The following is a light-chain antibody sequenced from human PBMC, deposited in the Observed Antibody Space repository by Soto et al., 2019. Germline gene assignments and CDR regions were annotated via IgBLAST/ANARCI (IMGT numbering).Light chain of an antibody. J-gene: IGKJ2*01. Sequence: DIQMTQPPSSRSASVGDRVTIPSRASQTTNNYLNWYQLKPGKAPKLLIYAASTLQTGVPSRFTGSGSGTDFTLTIISLQPEDYATYFCQQSYSMPYAFGPGTKVDI. CDR1: QTTNNY. V-gene: IGKV1-39*01. CDR2: AAS. CDR3: QQSYSMPYA.